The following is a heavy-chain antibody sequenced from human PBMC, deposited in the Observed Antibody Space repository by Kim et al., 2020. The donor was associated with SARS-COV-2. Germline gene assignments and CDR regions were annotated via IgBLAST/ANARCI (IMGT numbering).Heavy chain of an antibody. CDR1: GFTFSSYS. Sequence: GGSLRLSCAASGFTFSSYSMNWVRQAPGKGLEWVSSISSSSSYIYYADSVKGRFTISRDNAKNSLYLQMNSLRAEDTAVYYCARETSLDCSSTSCYIYYYYYYMDVWGNGTTVTVSS. V-gene: IGHV3-21*01. D-gene: IGHD2-2*01. CDR3: ARETSLDCSSTSCYIYYYYYYMDV. J-gene: IGHJ6*03. CDR2: ISSSSSYI.